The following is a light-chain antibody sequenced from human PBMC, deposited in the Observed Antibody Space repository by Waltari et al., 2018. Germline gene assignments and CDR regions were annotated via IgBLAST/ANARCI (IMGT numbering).Light chain of an antibody. CDR1: NSNVXXLHL. CDR3: CSFAGYGIYV. Sequence: QSALTQPASVSGSPGQSITISCTAVNSNVXXLHLVPWYQHHPGRNPRLLIYEIRQRPSGISDRFSCSKSCHTASLTISGLQPEDEADYFCCSFAGYGIYVFGSGTQVSVL. V-gene: IGLV2-23*02. J-gene: IGLJ1*01. CDR2: EIR.